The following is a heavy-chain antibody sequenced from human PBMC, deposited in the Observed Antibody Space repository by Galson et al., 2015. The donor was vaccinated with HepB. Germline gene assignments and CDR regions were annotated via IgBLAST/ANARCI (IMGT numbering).Heavy chain of an antibody. V-gene: IGHV1-69*13. Sequence: SVKVSCKASGGTFSSYAISWVRQAPGQGLEWMGGIIPIFGTANYARKFQGRVTITADESTSTAYMELSSLRSEDTAVYYCASSSRKTFGVVIRANWFDPWGQGTLVTVSS. CDR1: GGTFSSYA. J-gene: IGHJ5*02. CDR3: ASSSRKTFGVVIRANWFDP. CDR2: IIPIFGTA. D-gene: IGHD3-3*01.